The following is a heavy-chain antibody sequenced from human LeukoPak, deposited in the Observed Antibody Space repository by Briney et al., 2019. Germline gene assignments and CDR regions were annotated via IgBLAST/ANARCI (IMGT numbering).Heavy chain of an antibody. D-gene: IGHD3-22*01. CDR1: GYTFTSYA. Sequence: ASVKVSCKASGYTFTSYAMHWVRQAPGQRLEWMGWINAGNGNTKYSQKLQGRVTITRDTSASTAYMELSSLRSEDTAVYYCARDQRGSSGYSYGMDVWGQGTTVTVSS. J-gene: IGHJ6*02. V-gene: IGHV1-3*01. CDR3: ARDQRGSSGYSYGMDV. CDR2: INAGNGNT.